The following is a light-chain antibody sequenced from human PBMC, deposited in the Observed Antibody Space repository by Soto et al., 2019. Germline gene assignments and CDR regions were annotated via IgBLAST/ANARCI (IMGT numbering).Light chain of an antibody. CDR1: QSVSSN. CDR3: QQYNNWGT. Sequence: EIVMTQSPATLSVSPGERATLSCMASQSVSSNLAWYQQKPGQAPRLLIYGASTRATGIPARFSGSGSGTEFTLTISSLQSEDFAVYYCQQYNNWGTFGQGTKVDTK. J-gene: IGKJ1*01. CDR2: GAS. V-gene: IGKV3-15*01.